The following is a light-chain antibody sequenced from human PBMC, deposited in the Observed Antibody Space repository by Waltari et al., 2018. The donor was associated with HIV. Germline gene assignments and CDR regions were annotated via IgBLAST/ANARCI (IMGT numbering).Light chain of an antibody. CDR3: GTWDSSLSAGL. J-gene: IGLJ2*01. Sequence: QSVLTPPPSVSAAPGQKVPISRSGSSSNLVHNYLSWYQQLPGTAPKLLIYDKNKRPSGIPDRFSGSKSGTSATLGITGLQTGDEADYYCGTWDSSLSAGLFGGGTKLTVL. CDR2: DKN. CDR1: SSNLVHNY. V-gene: IGLV1-51*01.